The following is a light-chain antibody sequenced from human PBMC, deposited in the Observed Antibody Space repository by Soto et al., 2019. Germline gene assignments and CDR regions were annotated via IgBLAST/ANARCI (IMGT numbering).Light chain of an antibody. Sequence: QSVLTQPPSVSVAPGQRVTISCTGSNSNIGADHDVHWYQQLPGTAPKLLMFGNNKRPSGVPDRVSGSKSGASASLAITGLQAEDEADYYCQSFDSSLSASVFGTGTKLTVL. CDR3: QSFDSSLSASV. CDR2: GNN. J-gene: IGLJ1*01. CDR1: NSNIGADHD. V-gene: IGLV1-40*01.